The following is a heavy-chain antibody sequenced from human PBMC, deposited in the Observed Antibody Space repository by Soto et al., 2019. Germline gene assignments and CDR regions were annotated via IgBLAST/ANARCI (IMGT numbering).Heavy chain of an antibody. V-gene: IGHV1-69*13. CDR1: GGTFSSYA. J-gene: IGHJ6*02. D-gene: IGHD3-3*01. CDR3: ALSSYYDFWSGNLKDYYYYGMDV. Sequence: SVKVSCKASGGTFSSYAISWVRQAPGQGLEWMGRIIPIFGTANYAQKFQGRVTITADESTSTAYMELSSLRSEDTAVYYCALSSYYDFWSGNLKDYYYYGMDVWGQGTTVTVSS. CDR2: IIPIFGTA.